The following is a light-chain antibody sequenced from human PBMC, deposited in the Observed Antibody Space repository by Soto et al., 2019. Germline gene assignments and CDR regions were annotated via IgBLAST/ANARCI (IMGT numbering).Light chain of an antibody. CDR1: QSISSW. Sequence: DLQMTQSPSTLSASVGDRVTITCRASQSISSWLAWYQQKPGKAPKLLIYAASSLQSGVPSRFSGSGSGTDFTLAISSLQPEDFATYYCQQSYSTPTFGQGSMV. CDR3: QQSYSTPT. J-gene: IGKJ1*01. CDR2: AAS. V-gene: IGKV1-39*01.